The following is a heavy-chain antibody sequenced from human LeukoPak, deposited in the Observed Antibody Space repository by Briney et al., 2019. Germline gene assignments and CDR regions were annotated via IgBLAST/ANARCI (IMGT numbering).Heavy chain of an antibody. CDR2: IYYSGST. V-gene: IGHV4-59*01. Sequence: LSETLSLTCTVSGGSISSYYWSWIRQPPGKGLEWIGYIYYSGSTNYNPSLKSRVTISVDTSKNQFSLKLSSVTAADTAVYYCASSSWYAYFQHWGQGTLVTVSS. D-gene: IGHD6-13*01. J-gene: IGHJ1*01. CDR3: ASSSWYAYFQH. CDR1: GGSISSYY.